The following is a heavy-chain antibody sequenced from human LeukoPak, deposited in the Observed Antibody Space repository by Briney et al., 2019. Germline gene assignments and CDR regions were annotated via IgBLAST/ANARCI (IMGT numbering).Heavy chain of an antibody. V-gene: IGHV3-30*02. Sequence: PGGSLRLSCAASGFTFSSYGMHWVRQAPGKGLEWVVFIRYDGSNKYYAGSVKGRFTISRDNSKNTLYVQMNSLRAEDTAVYYCAKDLVDAFDIWGQGTMVTVSS. CDR1: GFTFSSYG. CDR3: AKDLVDAFDI. CDR2: IRYDGSNK. J-gene: IGHJ3*02.